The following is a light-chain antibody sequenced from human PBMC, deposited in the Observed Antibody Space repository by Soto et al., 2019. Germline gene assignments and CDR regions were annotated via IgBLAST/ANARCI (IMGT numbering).Light chain of an antibody. Sequence: DIQMTQSPSTLSASVGDRVTITCRASQSISTWLAWYQQKPGKAPKLLIYKASSLESGVPSRFSGSGSGTEFTLTISSLQPDDSATYYCQQYIIRWTFGQGTKVEIK. CDR2: KAS. CDR3: QQYIIRWT. V-gene: IGKV1-5*03. CDR1: QSISTW. J-gene: IGKJ1*01.